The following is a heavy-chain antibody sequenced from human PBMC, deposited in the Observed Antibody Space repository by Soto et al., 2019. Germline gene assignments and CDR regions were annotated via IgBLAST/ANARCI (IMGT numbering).Heavy chain of an antibody. Sequence: QVQLQESGPGLVKPSETLSLTCTVSGGSISSYYWSWIRQPPGKGLEWIGYIYYSGSTNYNPSLKSRVTISVDTSKNQVPLKLSSVTAADTAVYYCARGLEGSTVITTSGDYYYGMDVWGQGTTVTVSS. CDR3: ARGLEGSTVITTSGDYYYGMDV. J-gene: IGHJ6*02. CDR1: GGSISSYY. V-gene: IGHV4-59*01. CDR2: IYYSGST. D-gene: IGHD3-22*01.